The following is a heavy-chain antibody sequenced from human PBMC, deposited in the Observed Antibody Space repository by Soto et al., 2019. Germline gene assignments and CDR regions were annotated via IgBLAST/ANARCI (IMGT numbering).Heavy chain of an antibody. V-gene: IGHV5-51*01. CDR2: IYPGDSDT. CDR1: GYTFTSYW. D-gene: IGHD5-18*01. CDR3: SRIIGYFKNNYCFLAFDI. J-gene: IGHJ3*02. Sequence: PGESLKISCKGSGYTFTSYWIGWVRQMPGEGLEWLGVIYPGDSDTRYSPSFQGQVTISADKSINTAYLQWGSLKASDSAIYYCSRIIGYFKNNYCFLAFDIWGQSTTVTVSS.